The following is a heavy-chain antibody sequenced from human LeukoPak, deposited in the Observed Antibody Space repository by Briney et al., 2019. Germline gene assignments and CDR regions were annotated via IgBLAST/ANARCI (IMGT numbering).Heavy chain of an antibody. J-gene: IGHJ4*02. CDR2: INHSGST. V-gene: IGHV4-34*01. Sequence: SEPLSLTCAVYGGSFSGYYWSWIRQPPGKGLEWIGEINHSGSTNYNPSLKSRVTISVDTSKNQFSLRLSSVTAADTAIYYCARAVSGRFDYWGQGTLVTVSS. D-gene: IGHD6-19*01. CDR1: GGSFSGYY. CDR3: ARAVSGRFDY.